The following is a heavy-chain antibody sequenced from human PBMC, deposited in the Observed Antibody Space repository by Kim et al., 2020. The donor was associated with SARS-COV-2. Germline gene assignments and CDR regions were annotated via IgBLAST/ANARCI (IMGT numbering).Heavy chain of an antibody. CDR2: INHSGST. D-gene: IGHD3-10*01. V-gene: IGHV4-34*01. J-gene: IGHJ4*02. CDR3: ARGGIRPKADGSGSYLVDY. Sequence: SETLSLTCAVYGGSFSGYYWSWIRQPPGKGLEWIGEINHSGSTNYNPSLKSRVTISVDTSKNQFSLKLSSVTAADTAVYYCARGGIRPKADGSGSYLVDYWGQGTLVTVSS. CDR1: GGSFSGYY.